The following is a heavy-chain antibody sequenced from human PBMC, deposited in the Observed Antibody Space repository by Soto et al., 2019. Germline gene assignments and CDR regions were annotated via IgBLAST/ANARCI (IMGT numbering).Heavy chain of an antibody. V-gene: IGHV1-69*01. Sequence: KVSCKASGGTFSSYAISWVRQAPGQGLEWMGGIIPIFGTANYAQKFQGRVTITADESTSTAYMELSSLRSEDTAVYYCARGEVIAARPGAFDIWGQGTMVTVSS. D-gene: IGHD6-6*01. CDR2: IIPIFGTA. J-gene: IGHJ3*02. CDR3: ARGEVIAARPGAFDI. CDR1: GGTFSSYA.